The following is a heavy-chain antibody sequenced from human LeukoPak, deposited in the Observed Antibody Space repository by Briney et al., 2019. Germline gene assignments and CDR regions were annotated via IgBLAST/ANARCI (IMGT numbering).Heavy chain of an antibody. V-gene: IGHV4-59*01. CDR1: GGSISSYY. D-gene: IGHD6-19*01. J-gene: IGHJ4*02. CDR2: IYYSGST. CDR3: ARGGQWLGGFDY. Sequence: SETLSLTCTVSGGSISSYYWSWIRQPPGKGLEWIGYIYYSGSTNYNPSLKSRVTISVDTSKNQFSLKLSSVTAADTAVYYCARGGQWLGGFDYWGQGTLVTVSS.